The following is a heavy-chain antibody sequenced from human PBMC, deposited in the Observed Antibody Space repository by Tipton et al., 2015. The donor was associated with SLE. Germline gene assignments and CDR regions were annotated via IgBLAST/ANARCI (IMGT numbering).Heavy chain of an antibody. J-gene: IGHJ4*02. CDR3: ARDRTRGSSWYEGFDY. D-gene: IGHD6-13*01. V-gene: IGHV3-66*02. CDR2: IYSGGST. CDR1: GFTVSSNY. Sequence: QLVQSGGGLVQPGGSLRLSCAASGFTVSSNYMSWVRQAPGKGLEWVSVIYSGGSTYYADSVKGRFTISRDNSKNTLVLQMNSLRTEDTAVYYCARDRTRGSSWYEGFDYWGQGTLVTVSS.